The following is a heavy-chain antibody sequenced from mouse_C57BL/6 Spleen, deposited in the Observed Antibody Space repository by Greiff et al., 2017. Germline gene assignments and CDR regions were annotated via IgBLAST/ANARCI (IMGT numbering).Heavy chain of an antibody. J-gene: IGHJ1*03. Sequence: QVTLQVSGPGILQPSQTLRLTCSFSGFSLSTFGMGVGWIRPPSGKGLVWLAHIWWGDAKYYNPALKSRLTISKDTSKNQVFLKIANVDTADTATYYCGRIEDGNWGYFDDWGTGTTLTVSS. CDR3: GRIEDGNWGYFDD. CDR2: IWWGDAK. CDR1: GFSLSTFGMG. V-gene: IGHV8-8*01. D-gene: IGHD2-1*01.